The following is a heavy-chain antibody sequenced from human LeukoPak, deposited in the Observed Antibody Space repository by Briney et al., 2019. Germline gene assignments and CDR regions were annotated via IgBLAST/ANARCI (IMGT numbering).Heavy chain of an antibody. CDR3: AKGYCSSTSCYTDY. J-gene: IGHJ4*02. V-gene: IGHV3-9*03. CDR1: GFTFDDYA. D-gene: IGHD2-2*02. CDR2: ISWNSGSI. Sequence: PGRSLRLSCAASGFTFDDYAMHWVRQAPGKGLEWVSGISWNSGSIGYADSVKGRFTISRDNAKNSLYLQMNSLRAGDMALYYCAKGYCSSTSCYTDYWGQGTLVTVSS.